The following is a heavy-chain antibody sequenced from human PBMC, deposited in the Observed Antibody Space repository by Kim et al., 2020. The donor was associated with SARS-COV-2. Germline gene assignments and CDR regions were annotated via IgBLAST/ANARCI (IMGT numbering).Heavy chain of an antibody. V-gene: IGHV3-7*03. J-gene: IGHJ4*01. CDR2: IGPDGNEK. CDR1: GFNSGVFW. D-gene: IGHD6-6*01. Sequence: GGSLRLSCSASGFNSGVFWMTWVRQAPGRGLEWVANIGPDGNEKYYVDSVRGRFTISRETAENTLALQMSSLRGEDTAVYYCAKPPEPLVRISIFDSWG. CDR3: AKPPEPLVRISIFDS.